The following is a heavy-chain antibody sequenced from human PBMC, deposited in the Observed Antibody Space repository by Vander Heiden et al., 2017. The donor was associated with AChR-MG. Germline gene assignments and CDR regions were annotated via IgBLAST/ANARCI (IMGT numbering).Heavy chain of an antibody. CDR2: INSDGSST. V-gene: IGHV3-74*01. Sequence: EVQLVESGGGLVQPGGSLRLSCAASGFTFRSYWLHWVRQAPGKGLVWVSRINSDGSSTSYADSVKGRFTISRDNAKNTLYLQMNSLRAEDTAVYYCARDAPSPGFALEWLLWRSRYFDLWGRGTLVTVSS. CDR1: GFTFRSYW. D-gene: IGHD3-3*01. CDR3: ARDAPSPGFALEWLLWRSRYFDL. J-gene: IGHJ2*01.